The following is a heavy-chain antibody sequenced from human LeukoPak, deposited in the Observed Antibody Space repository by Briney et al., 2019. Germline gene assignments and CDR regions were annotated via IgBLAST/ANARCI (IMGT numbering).Heavy chain of an antibody. CDR2: IYSGGST. V-gene: IGHV3-66*02. D-gene: IGHD5-18*01. Sequence: PGGSLRLSCAASGFTVSSNYMSWVRQAPGKGLEWASIIYSGGSTCYADSAKGRFTISRDNSKNTLYLQMNSLRAEDTAVYFCVRVGYSYGYGDWNHFDYWGQGTLVTVSS. CDR1: GFTVSSNY. J-gene: IGHJ4*02. CDR3: VRVGYSYGYGDWNHFDY.